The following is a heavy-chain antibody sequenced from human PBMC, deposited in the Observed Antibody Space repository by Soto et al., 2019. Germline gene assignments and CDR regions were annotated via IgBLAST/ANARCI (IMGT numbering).Heavy chain of an antibody. CDR3: ATWEHYDFWSGYYTG. D-gene: IGHD3-3*01. J-gene: IGHJ4*02. Sequence: GGSLRLSCAASGFTFSSYGMHWVRQAPGKGLEWVAVISYDGSNKYYADSVKGRFTISRDNSKNTLYLQMNSLRAEDTAVYYCATWEHYDFWSGYYTGWGQGTLVTVSS. V-gene: IGHV3-30*03. CDR1: GFTFSSYG. CDR2: ISYDGSNK.